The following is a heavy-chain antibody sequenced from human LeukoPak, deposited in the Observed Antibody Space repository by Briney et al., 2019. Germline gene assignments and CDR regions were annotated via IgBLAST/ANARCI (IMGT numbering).Heavy chain of an antibody. CDR3: ARLYPIVRGVIGEPYYYYYMDV. D-gene: IGHD3-10*01. CDR1: GFTFSSYS. V-gene: IGHV3-21*01. J-gene: IGHJ6*03. Sequence: GGSLRLSCAASGFTFSSYSMNWVRQAPGKGLEWVSSISSSSSYIYYADSVKGRFTISRDNAKNSLYLQMNSLRAEDTAVYYCARLYPIVRGVIGEPYYYYYMDVWGKGTTVTVSS. CDR2: ISSSSSYI.